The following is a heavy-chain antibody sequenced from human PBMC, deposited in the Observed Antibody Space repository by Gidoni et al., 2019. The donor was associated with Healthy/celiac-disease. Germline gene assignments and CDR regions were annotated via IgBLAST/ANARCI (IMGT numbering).Heavy chain of an antibody. V-gene: IGHV3-21*01. CDR2: ISSSSSYI. J-gene: IGHJ4*02. CDR3: ARGWWDIVVVVAAEFFDY. CDR1: GFTFSSYS. Sequence: EVQLVESGGGLVKPGGSLRLYCAASGFTFSSYSMNWVRQAPGKGLEWFSSISSSSSYIYYADSVKGRFTISRDNAKNSLYLQMNSLRAEDTAVYYCARGWWDIVVVVAAEFFDYWGQGTLVTVSS. D-gene: IGHD2-15*01.